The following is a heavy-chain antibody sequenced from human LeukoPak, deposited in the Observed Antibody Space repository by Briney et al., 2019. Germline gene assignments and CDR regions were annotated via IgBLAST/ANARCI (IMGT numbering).Heavy chain of an antibody. D-gene: IGHD4-11*01. CDR2: ISGSGGST. CDR3: AKDINPKYSNAFDY. J-gene: IGHJ4*02. V-gene: IGHV3-23*01. CDR1: GFTFSNYW. Sequence: GGSLRLSCAASGFTFSNYWMHWVRQAPGKGLEWVSAISGSGGSTYYADSVKGRFTISRDNSKNTLYLQMNSLRAEDTAVYYCAKDINPKYSNAFDYWGQGTLVTVSS.